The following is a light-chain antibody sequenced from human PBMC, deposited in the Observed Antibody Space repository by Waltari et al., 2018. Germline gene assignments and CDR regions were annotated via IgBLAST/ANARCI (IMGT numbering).Light chain of an antibody. Sequence: SALTQPPSVSGSPGQSVTLSCTSTSSDFGNYHRVSWYQQSPGPAPKRMIYDVTNRPSGVPHRFSGSKSGNTASLTISGLQAEDEADYYCSSPTTSITWVFGGGTKLTVL. V-gene: IGLV2-18*02. CDR2: DVT. CDR1: SSDFGNYHR. J-gene: IGLJ3*02. CDR3: SSPTTSITWV.